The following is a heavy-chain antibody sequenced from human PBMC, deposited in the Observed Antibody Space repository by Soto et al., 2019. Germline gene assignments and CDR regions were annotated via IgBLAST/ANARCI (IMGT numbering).Heavy chain of an antibody. D-gene: IGHD1-26*01. CDR3: ARRTPIPLRVGSVRAPGY. V-gene: IGHV4-39*01. Sequence: LSLTCTVSGGSVSTHTYSWGWIRQPPGKGLEWIGSVSYGGSTYYNPSLTSPVTLSVDTSRNQFSLRLASVTVADTAFYYCARRTPIPLRVGSVRAPGYWGQGTLVTVSS. J-gene: IGHJ4*02. CDR1: GGSVSTHTYS. CDR2: VSYGGST.